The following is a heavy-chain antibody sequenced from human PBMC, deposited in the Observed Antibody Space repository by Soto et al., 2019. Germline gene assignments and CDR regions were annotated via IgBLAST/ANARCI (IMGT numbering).Heavy chain of an antibody. CDR1: GGSISSSSYF. CDR3: ARHPSDFWFDP. V-gene: IGHV4-39*01. D-gene: IGHD2-21*02. J-gene: IGHJ5*02. Sequence: QLQLQESGPGLVKPSETLSLTCSVSGGSISSSSYFWGWIRQPPGKGLEWIGSIYYSGSTYYNPSLKSRVTVSVDTSKNQFSLKLSSVTAADTAVYYCARHPSDFWFDPWGQGTLVTVCS. CDR2: IYYSGST.